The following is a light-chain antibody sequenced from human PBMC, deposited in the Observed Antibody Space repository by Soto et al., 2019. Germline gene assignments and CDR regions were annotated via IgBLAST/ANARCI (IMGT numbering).Light chain of an antibody. CDR2: KVS. CDR1: QSLVHSDGNTY. V-gene: IGKV2-30*02. CDR3: MQGTHWPPYT. Sequence: DVVMTQSPLSLPVTLGQPASISCRSSQSLVHSDGNTYLNWFHQRPGRSPRRLIYKVSNRDSGVPDRFSGSGSDTDFTLKISGVEAEDVGVYYCMQGTHWPPYTFGQGTKVDIK. J-gene: IGKJ2*01.